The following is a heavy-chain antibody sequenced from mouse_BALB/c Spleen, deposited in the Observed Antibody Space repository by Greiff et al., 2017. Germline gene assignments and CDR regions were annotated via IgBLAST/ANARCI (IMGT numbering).Heavy chain of an antibody. CDR3: ARAYDYHYYAMDY. J-gene: IGHJ4*01. CDR1: GYTFTSYW. CDR2: INPSTGYT. D-gene: IGHD2-4*01. Sequence: QVQLQQSGAELAKPGASVKMSCKASGYTFTSYWMHWVKQRPGQGLEWIGYINPSTGYTEYNQKFKDKATLTADKSSSTAYMQLSSLTSEDSAVYYCARAYDYHYYAMDYWGQGTSVTVSS. V-gene: IGHV1-7*01.